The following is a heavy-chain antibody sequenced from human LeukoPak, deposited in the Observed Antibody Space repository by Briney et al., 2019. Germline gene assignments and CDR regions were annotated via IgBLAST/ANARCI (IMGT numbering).Heavy chain of an antibody. CDR1: GFTLSSSW. CDR3: ARGPPTRYMVRGVIDY. J-gene: IGHJ4*02. V-gene: IGHV3-7*03. CDR2: IKQDGSEK. D-gene: IGHD3-10*01. Sequence: GGSLRLSCEASGFTLSSSWMTWVRQAPGKGLEWVANIKQDGSEKYYVDSVKGRFTITRDNAKNSLYLQMNSLRVEDTAVYYCARGPPTRYMVRGVIDYWGQGTLVTVSS.